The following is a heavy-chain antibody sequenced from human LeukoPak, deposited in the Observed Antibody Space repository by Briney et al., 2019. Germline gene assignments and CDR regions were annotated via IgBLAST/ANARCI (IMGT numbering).Heavy chain of an antibody. D-gene: IGHD1-26*01. V-gene: IGHV3-49*03. CDR3: TRDPPTRY. CDR2: IRNKADGGTP. J-gene: IGHJ4*02. CDR1: GFTFGDYT. Sequence: PGRSLRLSCTASGFTFGDYTMTWIPQAPGKGLEWVGFIRNKADGGTPEYAASVKGRFTISRDDSKSIAYLQMNSLKTDDTAVYYCTRDPPTRYWGQGTLVSVSS.